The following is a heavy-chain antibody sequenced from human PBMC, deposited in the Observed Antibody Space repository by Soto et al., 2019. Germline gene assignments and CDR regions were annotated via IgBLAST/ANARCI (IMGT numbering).Heavy chain of an antibody. CDR1: GGSIMNSDHY. CDR3: ETTMTAGWFDP. J-gene: IGHJ5*02. V-gene: IGHV4-31*03. CDR2: IYYRGNT. Sequence: QVQLQESGPGLVKPSQTLSITCTVSGGSIMNSDHYWVWIRQHPGKGLEWIGYIYYRGNTYYNPSLKSRVTISVDTSRNQFSLNLNSVTAADTAVYYCETTMTAGWFDPWGQGTLVTVSS. D-gene: IGHD2-21*02.